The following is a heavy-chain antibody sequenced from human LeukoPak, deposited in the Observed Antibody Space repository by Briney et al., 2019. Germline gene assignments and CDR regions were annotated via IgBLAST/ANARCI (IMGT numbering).Heavy chain of an antibody. J-gene: IGHJ4*02. CDR3: ARGKEGVPGFDY. D-gene: IGHD3-16*01. CDR1: GGSFSGYY. Sequence: SETLSLTCAVYGGSFSGYYWSWIRQPPGKGLEWIGEINHSGSTNYNPSLKSRVTISVDTSKNQFSLKLSSVTAADTAVYYCARGKEGVPGFDYWGQGTLVTVSS. V-gene: IGHV4-34*01. CDR2: INHSGST.